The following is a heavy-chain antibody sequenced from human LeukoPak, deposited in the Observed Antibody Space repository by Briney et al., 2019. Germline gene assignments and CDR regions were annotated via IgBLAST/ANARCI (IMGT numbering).Heavy chain of an antibody. V-gene: IGHV3-30*18. J-gene: IGHJ4*02. CDR1: GFTFSNLG. CDR2: ISYDGSNK. D-gene: IGHD5-12*01. Sequence: GGSLRLSCVASGFTFSNLGMNWVRQAPGKGLEWVAVISYDGSNKYYADSVKGRFTISRDNFRDTLFLQMNSLTADDTAVYYCAKTRGYSGYDSLDSWGQGTLVTVSS. CDR3: AKTRGYSGYDSLDS.